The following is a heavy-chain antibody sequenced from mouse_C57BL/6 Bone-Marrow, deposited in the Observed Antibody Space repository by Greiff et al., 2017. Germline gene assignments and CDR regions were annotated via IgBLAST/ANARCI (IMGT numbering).Heavy chain of an antibody. CDR2: IDPETGGT. CDR1: GYTFTDYE. CDR3: TRGGWITTVEDY. Sequence: VQLQQSGAELVRPGASVTLSCTASGYTFTDYEMHWVKQTPVHGLEWIGAIDPETGGTAYNQKFKVKAILTADKSSSTAYMELRSLTSEDSAVYYGTRGGWITTVEDYWGQGTTLTVSS. J-gene: IGHJ2*01. D-gene: IGHD1-1*01. V-gene: IGHV1-15*01.